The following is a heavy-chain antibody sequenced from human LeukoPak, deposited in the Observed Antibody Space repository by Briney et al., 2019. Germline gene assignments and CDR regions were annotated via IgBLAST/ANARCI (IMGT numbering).Heavy chain of an antibody. D-gene: IGHD4-17*01. CDR2: IVVGSGNT. J-gene: IGHJ4*02. CDR3: AAVRAYGDYGWGFDY. V-gene: IGHV1-58*01. CDR1: GFTFTSSA. Sequence: GTSVKVSCKASGFTFTSSAVQWVRQARGQRLEWIGWIVVGSGNTNYAQKFQERVTITRDMSTSTAYMELSSLRSEDTAGYYCAAVRAYGDYGWGFDYWGQGTLVTVSS.